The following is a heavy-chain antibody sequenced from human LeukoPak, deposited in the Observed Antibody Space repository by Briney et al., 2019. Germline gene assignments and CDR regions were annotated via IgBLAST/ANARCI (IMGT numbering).Heavy chain of an antibody. D-gene: IGHD2-21*02. CDR2: ISSDGSST. CDR1: GFTFSSYW. Sequence: PGGSLRLSCVASGFTFSSYWMHWVRQAPGKGLVWVSRISSDGSSTSYADSVKGRFTISRDNAGNSLYLQMDSLRAEDTAVYYCTTSLPHVVDVTTSGGGNWGQGTLVTVSS. CDR3: TTSLPHVVDVTTSGGGN. J-gene: IGHJ4*02. V-gene: IGHV3-74*01.